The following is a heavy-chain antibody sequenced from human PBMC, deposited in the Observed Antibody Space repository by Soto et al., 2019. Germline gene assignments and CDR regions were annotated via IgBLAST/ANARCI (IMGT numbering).Heavy chain of an antibody. CDR3: RVRGYCSGGSCYSNYYYYYMDV. J-gene: IGHJ6*03. V-gene: IGHV3-49*03. Sequence: GSRRLSCTASGFTFGDYAMSWFRQAPGKGLEWVGFIRSKAYGGTTEYAASVKGRFTISRDDSKSIAYLQMNSLKTEDTAVYYCRVRGYCSGGSCYSNYYYYYMDVWGKGTTVTVSS. D-gene: IGHD2-15*01. CDR1: GFTFGDYA. CDR2: IRSKAYGGTT.